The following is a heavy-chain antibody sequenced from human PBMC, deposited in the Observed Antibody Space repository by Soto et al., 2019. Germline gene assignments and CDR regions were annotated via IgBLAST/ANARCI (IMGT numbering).Heavy chain of an antibody. CDR1: GGSISSGGYS. Sequence: QLQLQESGSGLVKPSQTLSLTCAVSGGSISSGGYSWSWIRQPPGKGLGWIGYIYHRGSTYYNPSLKSRVTISVDRSKNQFSLKLSSVTAADTAVYYCASAGGLGAVAADYWGQGTLVTVSS. CDR2: IYHRGST. J-gene: IGHJ4*02. V-gene: IGHV4-30-2*01. CDR3: ASAGGLGAVAADY. D-gene: IGHD6-19*01.